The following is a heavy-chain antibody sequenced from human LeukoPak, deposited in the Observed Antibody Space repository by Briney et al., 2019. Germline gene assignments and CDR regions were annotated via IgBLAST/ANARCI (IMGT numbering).Heavy chain of an antibody. CDR3: ARGRTCYYYYGMDV. CDR2: ISSSGSGGNT. V-gene: IGHV3-23*01. Sequence: PGGSLRLSCAASGVTLSSYAMSWARQAPGKGLEWVSGISSSGSGGNTYYADSVKGRFTISRDSSKNTLFLQMNSLRAEDTAVYYCARGRTCYYYYGMDVWGQGTTVSVSS. D-gene: IGHD3/OR15-3a*01. J-gene: IGHJ6*02. CDR1: GVTLSSYA.